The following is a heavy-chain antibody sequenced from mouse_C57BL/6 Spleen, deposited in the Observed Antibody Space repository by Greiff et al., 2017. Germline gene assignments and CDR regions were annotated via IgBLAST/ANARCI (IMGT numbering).Heavy chain of an antibody. Sequence: QVQLQQPGAELVNPGASVKLSCKASGYTFTSYWMHWVKQRPGQGLEWIGMIHPNSGSTNYNEKFKSKATLTVDKSSSTAYMQLSSLTSEDSAVYYCARGGDYDGAWFAYWGQGTLVTVSA. CDR2: IHPNSGST. CDR3: ARGGDYDGAWFAY. J-gene: IGHJ3*01. CDR1: GYTFTSYW. V-gene: IGHV1-64*01. D-gene: IGHD2-4*01.